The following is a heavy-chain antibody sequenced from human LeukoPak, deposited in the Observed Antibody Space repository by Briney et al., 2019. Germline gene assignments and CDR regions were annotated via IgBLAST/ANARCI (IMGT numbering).Heavy chain of an antibody. CDR1: GFTFSSYE. D-gene: IGHD3-9*01. CDR3: ARGSPRRYFDWFNY. Sequence: QSGGSLRLSCAASGFTFSSYEMNWVRQAPGKGLEWVSYISSSGSTIYYADSVKGRFTISRDNAKNSLYLQMNSLRAEDTAVYYCARGSPRRYFDWFNYWGQGTLVTVSS. J-gene: IGHJ4*02. CDR2: ISSSGSTI. V-gene: IGHV3-48*03.